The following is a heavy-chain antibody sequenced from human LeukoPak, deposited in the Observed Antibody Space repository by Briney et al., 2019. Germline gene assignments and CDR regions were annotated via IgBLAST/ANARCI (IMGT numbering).Heavy chain of an antibody. Sequence: GGSLGLSCAASGFTFSSYWMSWVRQAPGKGLEWVANIKQDGSEKYYVDSVKGRFTISRDNAKNSLYLQMNSLRAEDTAVYYCARGDCSSISCYHNWFDPWGQGTLVTVSS. CDR3: ARGDCSSISCYHNWFDP. V-gene: IGHV3-7*01. D-gene: IGHD2-2*01. CDR1: GFTFSSYW. CDR2: IKQDGSEK. J-gene: IGHJ5*02.